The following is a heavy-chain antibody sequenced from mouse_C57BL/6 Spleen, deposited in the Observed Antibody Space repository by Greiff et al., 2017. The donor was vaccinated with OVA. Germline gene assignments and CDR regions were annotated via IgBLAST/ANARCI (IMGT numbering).Heavy chain of an antibody. V-gene: IGHV14-4*01. Sequence: VQLKESGAELVRPGASVKLSCTASGFNIKDDYMHWVKQRPEQGLEWIGWIDPENGDTEYASQFQGKATLTADTSSNTDYLQLSSLTSEATSVYYSTTPHAPFAYWGQGTLVTVSA. J-gene: IGHJ3*01. CDR3: TTPHAPFAY. CDR1: GFNIKDDY. CDR2: IDPENGDT.